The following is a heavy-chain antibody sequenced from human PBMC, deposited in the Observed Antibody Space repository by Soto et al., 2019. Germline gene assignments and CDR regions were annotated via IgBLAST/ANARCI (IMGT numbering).Heavy chain of an antibody. CDR3: AGFVVPASRNSDFDY. J-gene: IGHJ4*02. Sequence: GTLALTCTVSGISVSTSDYYGGWVREPPGKGLDWIGNIYYSGSTFYNPSLRSRVTLSVDTSKNQFSLRLNSVTAADTAVYFCAGFVVPASRNSDFDYWGQGTLVTVSS. CDR1: GISVSTSDYY. D-gene: IGHD2-15*01. V-gene: IGHV4-39*01. CDR2: IYYSGST.